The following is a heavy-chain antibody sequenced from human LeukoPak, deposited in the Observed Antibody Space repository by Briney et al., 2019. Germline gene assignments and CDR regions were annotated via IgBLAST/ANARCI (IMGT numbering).Heavy chain of an antibody. Sequence: SETLSLTCTVSGGSISSSGYYWVWIRQPPGKGLEWIGSIYYSGSTNYNPSLKSRVTISVDMSKNQFSLKLSSVTAADTAVYYCARESVYSGRYYAFDVWGQGTMVTVSS. J-gene: IGHJ3*01. V-gene: IGHV4-39*07. CDR1: GGSISSSGYY. CDR3: ARESVYSGRYYAFDV. D-gene: IGHD1-26*01. CDR2: IYYSGST.